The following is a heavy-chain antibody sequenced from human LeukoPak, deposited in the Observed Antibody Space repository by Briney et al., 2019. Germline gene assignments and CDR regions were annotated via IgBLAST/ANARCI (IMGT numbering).Heavy chain of an antibody. D-gene: IGHD5-24*01. Sequence: GGSLRLSCAASGFTFSTYTMNWVRQAPGKGLEWVSYISSSDSTIYYADSVKGRFTISRDNAKNSLYLQMNSLRAGDTAVYYCARTIEMATISYFDYWGQGTLVTVSS. J-gene: IGHJ4*02. CDR2: ISSSDSTI. CDR1: GFTFSTYT. V-gene: IGHV3-48*04. CDR3: ARTIEMATISYFDY.